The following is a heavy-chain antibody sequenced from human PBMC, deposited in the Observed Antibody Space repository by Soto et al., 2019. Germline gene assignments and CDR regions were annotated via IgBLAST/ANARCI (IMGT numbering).Heavy chain of an antibody. J-gene: IGHJ4*02. CDR2: ISAYNGNT. CDR1: GYTFTSYG. Sequence: QVPLVQSGAEVKKPGASVKVSCKASGYTFTSYGISWVRQAPGQGLEWMGWISAYNGNTNYAQKLQGRVTMTTDTSTSTAYMELRSLRSDDTAVYYWARGAPMITFGGVIATPLDYWGQGTLVTVSS. D-gene: IGHD3-16*02. V-gene: IGHV1-18*01. CDR3: ARGAPMITFGGVIATPLDY.